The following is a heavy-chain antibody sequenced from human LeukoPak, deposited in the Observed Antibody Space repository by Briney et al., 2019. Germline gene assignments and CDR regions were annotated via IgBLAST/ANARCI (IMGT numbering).Heavy chain of an antibody. D-gene: IGHD6-19*01. CDR2: IRSKAYGGTT. CDR3: TRSPGIAVANFDY. J-gene: IGHJ4*02. Sequence: PGRSLRLSCTASGFTVGDYAMSWVRQAPGKGLEWVGVIRSKAYGGTTEYAASVKGRFTISRDDSKSIDYLQMNSLKTEDTAVYYCTRSPGIAVANFDYWGQGTLVTVSS. V-gene: IGHV3-49*04. CDR1: GFTVGDYA.